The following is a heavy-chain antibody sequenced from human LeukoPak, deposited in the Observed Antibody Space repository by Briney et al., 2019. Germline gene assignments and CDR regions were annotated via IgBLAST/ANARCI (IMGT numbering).Heavy chain of an antibody. J-gene: IGHJ4*02. V-gene: IGHV4-59*01. Sequence: SETLSLTCTVSGDSISRYYWSWIRQPPGEGLEGVGYIYYRGSNIYNPSLKSRATISVDTSKNQFYLKLSSVTAADTAVYYCARDTSHWGDFDYWGQGTLVTVSS. CDR1: GDSISRYY. D-gene: IGHD2-2*01. CDR3: ARDTSHWGDFDY. CDR2: IYYRGSN.